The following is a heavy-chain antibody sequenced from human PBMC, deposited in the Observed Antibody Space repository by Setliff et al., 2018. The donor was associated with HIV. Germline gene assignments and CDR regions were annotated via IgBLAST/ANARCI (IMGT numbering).Heavy chain of an antibody. D-gene: IGHD5-12*01. Sequence: ASVKVSCKASGCTFPSYAMHWVRQAPGQRLEWMGWINPSGGDTEYAQKFQDRVTMTTDTYTSTVYMELSSLRSEDTAMYYCARAIYSGYYYREFDYWGQGTLVTVSS. V-gene: IGHV1-3*01. CDR1: GCTFPSYA. J-gene: IGHJ4*02. CDR2: INPSGGDT. CDR3: ARAIYSGYYYREFDY.